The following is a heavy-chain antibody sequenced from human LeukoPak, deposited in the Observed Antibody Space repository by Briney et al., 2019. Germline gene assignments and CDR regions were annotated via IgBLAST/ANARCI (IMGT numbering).Heavy chain of an antibody. D-gene: IGHD6-13*01. J-gene: IGHJ4*02. CDR3: ARDRAAGYSSSWYDY. CDR1: GGSISSGYCY. V-gene: IGHV4-30-4*01. CDR2: IYDSGTT. Sequence: PSQTLSLTCTVSGGSISSGYCYWSWIRQPPGKGLEWIGYIYDSGTTYYNPSLKGRFTISIDTSKNQFTLQLSSVTAADTAVYYCARDRAAGYSSSWYDYWGQGTLVTVSS.